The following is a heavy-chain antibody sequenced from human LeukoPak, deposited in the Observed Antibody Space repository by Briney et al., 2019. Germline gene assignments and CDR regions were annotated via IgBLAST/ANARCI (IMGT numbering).Heavy chain of an antibody. CDR2: ISSSSTTI. CDR3: TRVLYSSAWYGDHY. Sequence: GGSLRLSCAASGFTFSSYSMNWVRQAPGKGLEWLAYISSSSTTIYYADSVQGRFTISRDNAKNSLYLQMNSLRAEDTAVYYCTRVLYSSAWYGDHYWGQGALVTVAS. V-gene: IGHV3-48*01. CDR1: GFTFSSYS. J-gene: IGHJ4*02. D-gene: IGHD6-19*01.